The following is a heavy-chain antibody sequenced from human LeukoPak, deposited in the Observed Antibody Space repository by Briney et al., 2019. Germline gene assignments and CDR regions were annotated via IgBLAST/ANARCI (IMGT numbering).Heavy chain of an antibody. Sequence: SVKVSCXASGGTFSSYAISWVRQAPGQGLEWMGRIIPIFGTANYAQKFQGRVTITTDESTSTAYMELSSLRSEDTAVYYCARMVVDIVVVVAARRLSVPFDIWGQGTMVTVSS. V-gene: IGHV1-69*05. CDR3: ARMVVDIVVVVAARRLSVPFDI. CDR1: GGTFSSYA. D-gene: IGHD2-15*01. CDR2: IIPIFGTA. J-gene: IGHJ3*02.